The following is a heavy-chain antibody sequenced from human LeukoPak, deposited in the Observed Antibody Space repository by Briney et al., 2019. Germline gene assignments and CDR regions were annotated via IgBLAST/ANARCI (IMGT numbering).Heavy chain of an antibody. Sequence: ASVKVSCKASGYTFTSYYMHWVRQAPGQGLEWMGIINPSGGSTSYAQKFQGRVTMTRDRSTSTVYMELSSLRSEDTAVYYCARTLSGDPPGYWGQGTLVTVSS. V-gene: IGHV1-46*01. J-gene: IGHJ4*02. D-gene: IGHD2-21*02. CDR1: GYTFTSYY. CDR3: ARTLSGDPPGY. CDR2: INPSGGST.